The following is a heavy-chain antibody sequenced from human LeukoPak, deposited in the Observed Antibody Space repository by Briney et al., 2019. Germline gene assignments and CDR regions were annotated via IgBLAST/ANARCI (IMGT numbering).Heavy chain of an antibody. CDR1: GGSISSSSYY. Sequence: SETLSLTCTVSGGSISSSSYYWGWIRQPPGKGLEWIGEINHSGSTNYSPSLKSRVTISVDTSKNQFSLKLSSVTAADTAVYYCARDRGWSGAFDYWGQGTLVTVSS. J-gene: IGHJ4*02. CDR2: INHSGST. V-gene: IGHV4-39*07. CDR3: ARDRGWSGAFDY. D-gene: IGHD3-3*01.